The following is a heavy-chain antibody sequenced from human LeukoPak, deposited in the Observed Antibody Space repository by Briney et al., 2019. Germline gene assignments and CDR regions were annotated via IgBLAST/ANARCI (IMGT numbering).Heavy chain of an antibody. J-gene: IGHJ6*02. CDR2: ISGGSTYI. CDR1: GFTFSSYA. Sequence: PGGSLRLSCAASGFTFSSYAMSWVRQAPGKGLEWVSSISGGSTYIDYADSVKGRFTISRDNAKNSLYLQMNSLRGEETALYYCARDKGFFSGMDVWGQGTTVTVSS. D-gene: IGHD3-3*01. CDR3: ARDKGFFSGMDV. V-gene: IGHV3-21*01.